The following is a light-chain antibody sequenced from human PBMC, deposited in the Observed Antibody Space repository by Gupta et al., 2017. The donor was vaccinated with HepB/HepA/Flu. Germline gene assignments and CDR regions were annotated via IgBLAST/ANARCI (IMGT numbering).Light chain of an antibody. CDR1: SGDVASYNY. J-gene: IGLJ3*02. Sequence: QSALTQPPSASGSPGQSVTISCTGTSGDVASYNYVSWYQQHPGKAPKLIIYEVTKRPSGVPDRFSGSKSGNTASLTVSGLQAEDESDYYCSSYAGSDTVVFGGGTKLTVL. V-gene: IGLV2-8*01. CDR3: SSYAGSDTVV. CDR2: EVT.